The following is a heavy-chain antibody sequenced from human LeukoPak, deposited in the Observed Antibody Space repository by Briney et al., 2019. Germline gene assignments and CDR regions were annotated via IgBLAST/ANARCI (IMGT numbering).Heavy chain of an antibody. V-gene: IGHV3-21*01. J-gene: IGHJ2*01. D-gene: IGHD6-6*01. CDR1: GFTFSSYG. CDR3: ARDVPWYFDL. Sequence: GGSLRLSCAASGFTFSSYGMSWVRQAPGKGLEWVSSISRSRSYIYYADSVKGRFTISRDNAKNSLYLQMNSLRAEDTAVYYCARDVPWYFDLWGRGTLVTVSS. CDR2: ISRSRSYI.